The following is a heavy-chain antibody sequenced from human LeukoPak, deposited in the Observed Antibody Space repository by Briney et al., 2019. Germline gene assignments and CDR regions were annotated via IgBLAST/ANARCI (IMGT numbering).Heavy chain of an antibody. V-gene: IGHV4-34*01. Sequence: PSETLSLTCAVYGGSFSGYYWSWIRQPPGKGLEWIGEINHSGSTNYNPSLKSRVTISVDTSKNQFSLKLSSVTAADTAVYYCASSGSSGWDYNWFDPWGQGTLVTVSS. CDR2: INHSGST. CDR1: GGSFSGYY. J-gene: IGHJ5*02. D-gene: IGHD6-19*01. CDR3: ASSGSSGWDYNWFDP.